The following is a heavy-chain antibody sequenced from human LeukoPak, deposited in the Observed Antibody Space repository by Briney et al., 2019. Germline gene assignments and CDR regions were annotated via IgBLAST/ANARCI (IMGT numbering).Heavy chain of an antibody. J-gene: IGHJ3*02. D-gene: IGHD3-10*01. Sequence: GGSLRLSCAASGFTFSSYAMTWVRQAPGKGLECVSAISGSGGSTYYADSAKGRFTISRDNSKNTLHLQMNSLRAEDTAVYYCAKDRTMVSGVAGDAFDIWGQGTMVTVSS. CDR2: ISGSGGST. CDR1: GFTFSSYA. CDR3: AKDRTMVSGVAGDAFDI. V-gene: IGHV3-23*01.